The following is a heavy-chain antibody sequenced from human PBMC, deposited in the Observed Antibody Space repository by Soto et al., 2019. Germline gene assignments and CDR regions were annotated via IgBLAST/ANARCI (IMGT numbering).Heavy chain of an antibody. CDR2: IIPIFGTA. CDR1: GGTFSSYA. J-gene: IGHJ4*02. D-gene: IGHD5-12*01. Sequence: QVQLVQSGAEVKKPGSSVKVSCKASGGTFSSYAISWGRQTPGQGLGWMGGIIPIFGTANYAQKFQGRVTITADEPTSTAHMELSSLRSEDTAVYYCARGDGYISFDYWGQGTLVTVSS. V-gene: IGHV1-69*12. CDR3: ARGDGYISFDY.